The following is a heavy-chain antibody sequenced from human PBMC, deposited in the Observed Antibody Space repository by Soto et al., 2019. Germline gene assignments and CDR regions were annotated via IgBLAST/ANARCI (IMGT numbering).Heavy chain of an antibody. Sequence: QVQLQESGPGLVKPSQTLSLTCTVSGGSITSSGYYWSWIRQHPGEGLEWIGFTSNSGSTSYNPSXKCXVTISVDPSSNQFSLNLKSVTAADTAVYYCARGGGSTKVDYWGQGTLVTVSP. V-gene: IGHV4-31*03. D-gene: IGHD2-2*01. CDR1: GGSITSSGYY. J-gene: IGHJ4*02. CDR2: TSNSGST. CDR3: ARGGGSTKVDY.